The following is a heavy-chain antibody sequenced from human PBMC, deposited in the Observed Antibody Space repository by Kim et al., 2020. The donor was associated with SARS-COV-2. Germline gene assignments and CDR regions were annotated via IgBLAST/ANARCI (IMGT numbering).Heavy chain of an antibody. J-gene: IGHJ3*02. CDR2: DGSVK. Sequence: DGSVKHYLDSLKGRFTISRDNAKNSLYLQMNNLRAEDTAVYYCANDALDIWGQGTMVTVSS. CDR3: ANDALDI. V-gene: IGHV3-7*03.